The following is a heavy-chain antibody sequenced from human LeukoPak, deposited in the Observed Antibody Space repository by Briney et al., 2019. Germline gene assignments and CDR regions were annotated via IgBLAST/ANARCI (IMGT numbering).Heavy chain of an antibody. V-gene: IGHV3-23*01. CDR3: AKDGGLWVSAHWGDS. J-gene: IGHJ4*02. D-gene: IGHD7-27*01. Sequence: GGSLRLSCAASGCTFSSYTMSWVRQAPGKGLEWVSTITTSDGNTYYADSVKGRFTVSRDNSKNTLFLQMNSLRAEDTAVYYCAKDGGLWVSAHWGDSWGRGTLVTVSS. CDR2: ITTSDGNT. CDR1: GCTFSSYT.